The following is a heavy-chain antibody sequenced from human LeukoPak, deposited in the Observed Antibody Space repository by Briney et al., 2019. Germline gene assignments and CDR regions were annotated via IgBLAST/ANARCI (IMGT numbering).Heavy chain of an antibody. CDR1: GFTFSSYA. Sequence: GGSLRLSCAASGFTFSSYAMSWVRQAPGKGLEWVSAISGSGGSTYYADSVKGRFTISRGSSKNTLSLQINSLRAEDTAVYYCARDRNWGAYDIWGQGTMVTVSS. CDR2: ISGSGGST. J-gene: IGHJ3*02. CDR3: ARDRNWGAYDI. D-gene: IGHD7-27*01. V-gene: IGHV3-23*01.